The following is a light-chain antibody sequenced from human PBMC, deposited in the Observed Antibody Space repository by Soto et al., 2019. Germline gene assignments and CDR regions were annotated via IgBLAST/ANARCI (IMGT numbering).Light chain of an antibody. Sequence: QAALTQTASELASSGQPITISCTGTSSQDGGYNYVSWYQQLPGKAPKLMIYDVSNRPSGVSNRFSGSKSGNTASLTISGLQAEDEADYYCSSYTSSSTLNYGFGTGTKVTVL. CDR3: SSYTSSSTLNYG. V-gene: IGLV2-14*01. J-gene: IGLJ1*01. CDR1: SSQDGGYNY. CDR2: DVS.